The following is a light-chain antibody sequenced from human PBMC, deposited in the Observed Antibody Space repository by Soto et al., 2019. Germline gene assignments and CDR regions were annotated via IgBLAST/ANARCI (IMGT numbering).Light chain of an antibody. J-gene: IGKJ5*01. CDR3: QQYNTYST. Sequence: DIQVTQSPSTLSGSVGDRVTITCRASQTISSWLAWYQQKPGKAPKLLIYKASTLKSGVPARFSGSGSGTGFTHTSSSLQPDAFATYYCQQYNTYSTFGQGTRLEI. CDR1: QTISSW. V-gene: IGKV1-5*03. CDR2: KAS.